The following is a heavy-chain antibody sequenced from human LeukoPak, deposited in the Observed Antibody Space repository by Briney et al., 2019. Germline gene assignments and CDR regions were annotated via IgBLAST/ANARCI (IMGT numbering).Heavy chain of an antibody. CDR2: IWSDGTNR. CDR1: GFIFSHHG. Sequence: GGSLTLSCAASGFIFSHHGMHWVRQAPGKGLEWVAVIWSDGTNRFYADSVKGRFTISRDNSQNTVFLQMDSLRVKDTAIYXXXXXAXRGXDXSNXLKYWGXGTLVTVSS. V-gene: IGHV3-33*01. CDR3: XXXAXRGXDXSNXLKY. J-gene: IGHJ4*01. D-gene: IGHD4-11*01.